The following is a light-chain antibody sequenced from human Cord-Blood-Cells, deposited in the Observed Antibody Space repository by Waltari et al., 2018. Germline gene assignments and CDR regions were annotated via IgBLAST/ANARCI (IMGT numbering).Light chain of an antibody. J-gene: IGLJ1*01. Sequence: QPALTQPACVSGSPGQSITISCTGTSSDVGGYNYVPWYQQHPGKAPKLMIYDVSNRPSGVSTRFSGSKSGNTASLTISGLQAEDEADYYCSSYTSSSTYVFGTGTKVTVL. CDR3: SSYTSSSTYV. CDR1: SSDVGGYNY. V-gene: IGLV2-14*03. CDR2: DVS.